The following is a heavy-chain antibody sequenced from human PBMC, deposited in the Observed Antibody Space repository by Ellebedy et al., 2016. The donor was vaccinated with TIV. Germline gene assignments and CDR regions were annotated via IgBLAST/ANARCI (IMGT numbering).Heavy chain of an antibody. J-gene: IGHJ4*02. D-gene: IGHD4-17*01. Sequence: PGGSLRLSCAASGFTFSSYAMHWVRQAPGKGLEWVAVISYDGNNKYYADSVKGRFTISRDNSKYTLYLQMNSLRAEDTAVYYCARGEETYGMGYFDYWGQGTLVTVSS. CDR3: ARGEETYGMGYFDY. CDR1: GFTFSSYA. V-gene: IGHV3-30-3*01. CDR2: ISYDGNNK.